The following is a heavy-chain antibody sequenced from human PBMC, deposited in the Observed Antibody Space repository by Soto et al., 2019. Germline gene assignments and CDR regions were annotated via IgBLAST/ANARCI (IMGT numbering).Heavy chain of an antibody. CDR2: SYYSGRT. D-gene: IGHD5-12*01. CDR3: ARSYSGDDSPLDF. CDR1: GYSISFGYH. J-gene: IGHJ4*02. V-gene: IGHV4-38-2*02. Sequence: SETLSLTCIVSGYSISFGYHWGWIRQPPGQGLQCIGSSYYSGRTYFNPSLSRRATISIDTSKNQFSLNLKSVTAADTAMYYCARSYSGDDSPLDFWGQGILVTVS.